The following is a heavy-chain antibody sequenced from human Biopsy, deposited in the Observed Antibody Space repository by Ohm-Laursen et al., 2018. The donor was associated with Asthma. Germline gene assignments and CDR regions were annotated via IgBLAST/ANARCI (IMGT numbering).Heavy chain of an antibody. Sequence: SVTLSCKASGGMFGHYAISSARHAPGVGLGWMGGNSPILGSSNYAQRFQGRVTITADILTRTVYMELTGLRFDDPAIDYCARPSPNRDILYYYYHMDVWGQGTTAIVSS. CDR3: ARPSPNRDILYYYYHMDV. CDR1: GGMFGHYA. D-gene: IGHD3-3*02. J-gene: IGHJ6*02. V-gene: IGHV1-69*06. CDR2: NSPILGSS.